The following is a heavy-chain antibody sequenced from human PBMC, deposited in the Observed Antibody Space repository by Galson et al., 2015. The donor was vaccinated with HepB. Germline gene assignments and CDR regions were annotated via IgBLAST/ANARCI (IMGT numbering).Heavy chain of an antibody. D-gene: IGHD5-18*01. CDR3: ARDGAMDTAMGYPFEY. CDR1: GGSISSYY. J-gene: IGHJ4*02. V-gene: IGHV4-4*07. CDR2: IYTSGST. Sequence: SETLSLTCTVSGGSISSYYWSWIRQPAGKGLEWIGRIYTSGSTNYNPSLKSRVTMSVDTSKNQFSLKLSSVTAADSAVYYCARDGAMDTAMGYPFEYWGQGTLVTVSS.